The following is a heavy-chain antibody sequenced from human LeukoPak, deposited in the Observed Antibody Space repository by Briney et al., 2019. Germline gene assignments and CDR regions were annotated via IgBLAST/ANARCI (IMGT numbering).Heavy chain of an antibody. V-gene: IGHV1-2*02. CDR3: ARDWRGSYFPDF. CDR1: GCTLTDYY. Sequence: ASVKVSCKASGCTLTDYYMHWVRQAPGQGLEGMGWINPNSGDTNYAQNFQGRVTMTRDTSISTAYMELSRLTSDDTAIYYCARDWRGSYFPDFWGQGTLVTVSS. CDR2: INPNSGDT. D-gene: IGHD1-26*01. J-gene: IGHJ4*02.